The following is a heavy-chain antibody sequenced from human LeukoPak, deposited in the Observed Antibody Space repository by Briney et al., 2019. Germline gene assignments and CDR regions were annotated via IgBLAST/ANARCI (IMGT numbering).Heavy chain of an antibody. J-gene: IGHJ4*02. CDR2: IYYSGST. CDR1: GASISSYY. D-gene: IGHD6-13*01. Sequence: PSETLSLTCTVSGASISSYYWSWIRQPPGKGLEWIGYIYYSGSTNYNPSLKSRATISVDTSNNQFSLKLSSVTAADTAVYYCAREPTYSSSWYTNCDYWGQGTLVTVSS. CDR3: AREPTYSSSWYTNCDY. V-gene: IGHV4-59*01.